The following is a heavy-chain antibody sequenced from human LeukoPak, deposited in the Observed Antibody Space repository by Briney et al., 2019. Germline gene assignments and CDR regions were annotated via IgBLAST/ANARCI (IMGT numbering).Heavy chain of an antibody. CDR2: ISSSGSTI. Sequence: PGGSLRLSCAASGFTFSDYYMSWIRQAPGKGLEWVSYISSSGSTIYYADSVKGRFTISRDNAKNSLHLQMNSLRAEDTAVYYCARRLREWLQEGYYFDYWGQGTLVTVSS. J-gene: IGHJ4*02. CDR1: GFTFSDYY. V-gene: IGHV3-11*01. D-gene: IGHD5-18*01. CDR3: ARRLREWLQEGYYFDY.